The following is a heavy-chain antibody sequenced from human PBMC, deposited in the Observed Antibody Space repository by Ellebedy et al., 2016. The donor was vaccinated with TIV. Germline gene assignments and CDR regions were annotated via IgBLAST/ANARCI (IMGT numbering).Heavy chain of an antibody. CDR3: AGGRYTPYGMDV. CDR2: SYYIGTT. D-gene: IGHD2-2*02. CDR1: GGSVSSGSHY. V-gene: IGHV4-61*01. Sequence: SETLSLTCTVSGGSVSSGSHYWNWIRQPPGKGLEWIGYSYYIGTTNYNPSLKSRVTISEDTSKNQFTLRLRSVTAADTAVYYCAGGRYTPYGMDVWGRGTTVIVSS. J-gene: IGHJ6*02.